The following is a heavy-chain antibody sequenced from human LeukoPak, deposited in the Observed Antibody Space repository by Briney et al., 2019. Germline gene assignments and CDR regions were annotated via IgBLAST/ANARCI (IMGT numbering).Heavy chain of an antibody. J-gene: IGHJ4*02. D-gene: IGHD1-26*01. Sequence: ASVKVSCKASGYTFTSYGISWVRPAPGQGLEWMGWISAYNGNTNYAQKLQGRVTMTTDTSTSTAYMELRSLRSDDTAVYYYARSRTRLAYSGSYRYFDYWGQGTLVTVSS. V-gene: IGHV1-18*01. CDR2: ISAYNGNT. CDR3: ARSRTRLAYSGSYRYFDY. CDR1: GYTFTSYG.